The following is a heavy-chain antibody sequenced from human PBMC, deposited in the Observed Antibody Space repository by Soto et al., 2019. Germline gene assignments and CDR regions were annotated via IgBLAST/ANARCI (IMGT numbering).Heavy chain of an antibody. CDR2: ISSSSTI. CDR1: GFTFSSYS. Sequence: GGSLRLSCAASGFTFSSYSMNWVRQAPGKGLEWVSYISSSSTIYYADSVKGRFTISRDNAKNSLYLQMNSLRAEDTAVYYCARALSVGVAGFSTQEDYWGQGTLVTVSS. D-gene: IGHD6-19*01. CDR3: ARALSVGVAGFSTQEDY. J-gene: IGHJ4*02. V-gene: IGHV3-48*01.